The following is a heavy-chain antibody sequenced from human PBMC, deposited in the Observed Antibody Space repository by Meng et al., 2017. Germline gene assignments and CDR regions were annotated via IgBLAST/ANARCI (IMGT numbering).Heavy chain of an antibody. CDR3: ARGLRSSSWYGGYFQH. V-gene: IGHV4-34*01. D-gene: IGHD6-13*01. Sequence: QVQLKQWGAGLWKPSETRSLTWAVYGGSFSGYYWSWIRQPTGKGLEWIGEINHSGSTNYNPSLKSRVTISVDTSKNQFSLKLSSVTAADTAVYYCARGLRSSSWYGGYFQHWGQGTLVTVSS. J-gene: IGHJ1*01. CDR1: GGSFSGYY. CDR2: INHSGST.